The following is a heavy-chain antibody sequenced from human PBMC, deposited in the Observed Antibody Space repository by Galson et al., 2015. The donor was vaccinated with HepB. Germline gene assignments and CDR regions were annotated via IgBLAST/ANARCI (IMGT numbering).Heavy chain of an antibody. Sequence: SLRLSCAASGFTFSSYGMHWVRQVPGKGLEWVAVIWYDGGHKYFADSVKGRFTISRDNSNNTLYLQMNSLSVDDTAVYYCAREAYNSTWPFPFYYCYMDVWGRGTTVTVSS. CDR1: GFTFSSYG. V-gene: IGHV3-33*01. J-gene: IGHJ6*03. CDR3: AREAYNSTWPFPFYYCYMDV. CDR2: IWYDGGHK. D-gene: IGHD2/OR15-2a*01.